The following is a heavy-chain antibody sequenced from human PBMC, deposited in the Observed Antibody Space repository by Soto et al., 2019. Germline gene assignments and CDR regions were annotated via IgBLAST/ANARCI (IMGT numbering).Heavy chain of an antibody. Sequence: QVQLVQSGAEVKKPGSSVKVSCKASGGTFSSYAISWVRQAPGQGLEWMGGIIPIFGTANYAQKFQGRVTITADKSTSTAYMELSSLRSEDTAVYYCARDGKSGAAGTYYYYGMDVWGQGTTVTVSS. V-gene: IGHV1-69*06. D-gene: IGHD6-13*01. CDR2: IIPIFGTA. CDR3: ARDGKSGAAGTYYYYGMDV. J-gene: IGHJ6*02. CDR1: GGTFSSYA.